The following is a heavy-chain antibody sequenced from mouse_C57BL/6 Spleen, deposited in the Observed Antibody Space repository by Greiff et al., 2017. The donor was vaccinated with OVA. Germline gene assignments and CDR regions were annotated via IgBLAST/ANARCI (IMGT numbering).Heavy chain of an antibody. J-gene: IGHJ2*01. Sequence: VQLQQPGAELVRPGSSVKLSCKASGYTFTSYWVHWVKQRPIQGLEWIGNIDPSDSATHYNQQFKDKATLNVDKSSSTEYMQLSSLASEDYAVYNCARSGLLLYYIDYWGQGTTLTVSS. CDR3: ARSGLLLYYIDY. D-gene: IGHD2-10*01. CDR2: IDPSDSAT. V-gene: IGHV1-52*01. CDR1: GYTFTSYW.